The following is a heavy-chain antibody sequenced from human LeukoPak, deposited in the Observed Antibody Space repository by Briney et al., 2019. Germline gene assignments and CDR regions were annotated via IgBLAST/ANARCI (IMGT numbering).Heavy chain of an antibody. D-gene: IGHD2/OR15-2a*01. CDR3: ARDVIGYFDY. J-gene: IGHJ4*02. V-gene: IGHV3-33*01. CDR2: IWYDGSNK. Sequence: PGRSLRLSCAASGLTFSSYGMHWVRQAPGKGLEWVAVIWYDGSNKYYADSVKGRFTISRDNSKNTLYLQMNSLRAEDTAVYYCARDVIGYFDYWGQGTLVTVSS. CDR1: GLTFSSYG.